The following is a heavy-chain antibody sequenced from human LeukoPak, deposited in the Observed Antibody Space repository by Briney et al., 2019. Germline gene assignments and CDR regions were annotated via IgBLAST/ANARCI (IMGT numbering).Heavy chain of an antibody. CDR1: GGTFSSYA. D-gene: IGHD2/OR15-2a*01. CDR2: IIPIFGTA. J-gene: IGHJ3*02. CDR3: ARERIRPADAFDI. Sequence: ASVKVSCKASGGTFSSYAISWVRQAPGQGLEWMGRIIPIFGTANYAQKFQGRVTITTDESTSTAYMELSSLRSEDTAVYYCARERIRPADAFDIWGQGTMVTVSS. V-gene: IGHV1-69*05.